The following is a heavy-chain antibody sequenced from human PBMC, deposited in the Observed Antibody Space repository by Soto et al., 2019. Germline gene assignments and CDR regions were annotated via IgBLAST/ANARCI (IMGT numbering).Heavy chain of an antibody. CDR3: AKAGEAVDGIPDNWFDP. J-gene: IGHJ5*02. CDR1: GFTFDDYA. CDR2: ISWNSGSI. D-gene: IGHD6-19*01. Sequence: EVQLVESGGGLVQPGRSLRLSCAASGFTFDDYAMHWVRQAPGKGLEWVSGISWNSGSIGYADSVKGRFTISRDNAKNSXYLQMNSMRAEDTALYYCAKAGEAVDGIPDNWFDPWGQGTLVTVSS. V-gene: IGHV3-9*01.